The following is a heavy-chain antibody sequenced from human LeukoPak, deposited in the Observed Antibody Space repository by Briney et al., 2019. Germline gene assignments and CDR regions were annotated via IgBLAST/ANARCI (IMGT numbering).Heavy chain of an antibody. CDR3: AKVTGMVRGVGRYFDY. CDR1: GFTFSSYA. V-gene: IGHV3-23*01. D-gene: IGHD3-10*01. CDR2: ISGSGGST. Sequence: PGGSLRLSCAASGFTFSSYAMSWVRQAPGKGLEWVSAISGSGGSTYYADSVKGWFTISRDNSKNTLYLQMNSLRAEDTAVYYYAKVTGMVRGVGRYFDYWGQGTLVTVSS. J-gene: IGHJ4*02.